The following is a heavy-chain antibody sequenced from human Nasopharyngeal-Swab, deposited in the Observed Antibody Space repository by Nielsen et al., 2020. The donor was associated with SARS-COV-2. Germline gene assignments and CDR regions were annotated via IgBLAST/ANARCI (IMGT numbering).Heavy chain of an antibody. D-gene: IGHD3-10*01. J-gene: IGHJ3*02. CDR3: ARDHVLPDAFDI. CDR1: GFTFSSHS. V-gene: IGHV3-21*01. CDR2: ISSSSSYI. Sequence: GGSLRLSCAASGFTFSSHSMNWVRQAPGKGLEWVSSISSSSSYIYYADSVKGRFTISRDNAKNSLYLQMNSLRAEDTAVYYCARDHVLPDAFDIWGQGTMVTVSS.